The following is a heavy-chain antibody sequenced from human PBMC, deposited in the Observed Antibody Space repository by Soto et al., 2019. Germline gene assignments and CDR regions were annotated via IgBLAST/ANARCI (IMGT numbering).Heavy chain of an antibody. J-gene: IGHJ4*02. Sequence: EMQLLESGGGLVQPGGSLRLSCAASGFTFSNYAMSWVRQAPGKGLEWVSAITGRGGSTFYADSVKGRFTISRDNSENTLLLQMNSLRVEDTAMYYCAKGWMATLTYSDYWGQGTLVTVSS. CDR3: AKGWMATLTYSDY. CDR1: GFTFSNYA. CDR2: ITGRGGST. D-gene: IGHD4-17*01. V-gene: IGHV3-23*01.